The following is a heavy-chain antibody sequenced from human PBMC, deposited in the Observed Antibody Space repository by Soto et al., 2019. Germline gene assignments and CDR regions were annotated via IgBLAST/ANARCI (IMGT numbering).Heavy chain of an antibody. V-gene: IGHV4-34*01. CDR2: INHSGST. Sequence: SETLSLTCAVYGGSFSGYYWSWIRQPPGKGLEWIGEINHSGSTNYNPSLKSRVTISVDTSKNQFSLKLSSVTAADTAVYYCARMPRLGRFLRFAAFDIWGQGTMVTVSS. CDR3: ARMPRLGRFLRFAAFDI. D-gene: IGHD3-3*01. CDR1: GGSFSGYY. J-gene: IGHJ3*02.